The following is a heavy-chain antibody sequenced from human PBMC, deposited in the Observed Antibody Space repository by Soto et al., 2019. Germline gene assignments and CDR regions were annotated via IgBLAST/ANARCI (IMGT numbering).Heavy chain of an antibody. D-gene: IGHD4-17*01. CDR1: GFSLTTAGAG. Sequence: QITLKESGPTLVKPTQTLTLTCTFSGFSLTTAGAGVGWIRQPPGKALEWLALIYWNDDTRYSPSLKSRLTSTKDTSKNQVVLRMTNMDPVDTATNYCAHRGYGNYPRGNWFDPWGQEILVIVSS. V-gene: IGHV2-5*01. CDR2: IYWNDDT. J-gene: IGHJ5*02. CDR3: AHRGYGNYPRGNWFDP.